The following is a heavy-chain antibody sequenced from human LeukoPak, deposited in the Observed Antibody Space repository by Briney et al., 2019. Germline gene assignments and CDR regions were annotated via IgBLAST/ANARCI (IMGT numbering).Heavy chain of an antibody. D-gene: IGHD5-24*01. Sequence: PGGSLRLSCAASGFTFSSYSMNWVRQAPGKGLEWVSSISSSSSYIYYADSVKGRFTISRDNAKNSLYLQMNSLRAEDTAVYYCARGRVLDMATIGWFDPWGQGTLVTVSS. CDR1: GFTFSSYS. V-gene: IGHV3-21*01. CDR3: ARGRVLDMATIGWFDP. J-gene: IGHJ5*02. CDR2: ISSSSSYI.